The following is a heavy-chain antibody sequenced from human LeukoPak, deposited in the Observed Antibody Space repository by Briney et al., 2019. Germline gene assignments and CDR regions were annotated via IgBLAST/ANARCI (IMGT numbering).Heavy chain of an antibody. Sequence: SGGSLRLSCAASGFTFSSYWMSWVRQAPGKGLEWVSAISGSGGSTYYADSVKGRFTISRDNSKNTLYLQMNSLRAEDTAVYYCAKGDPVDIVATLYYWGQGTLVTVSS. CDR2: ISGSGGST. CDR3: AKGDPVDIVATLYY. J-gene: IGHJ4*02. V-gene: IGHV3-23*01. CDR1: GFTFSSYW. D-gene: IGHD5-12*01.